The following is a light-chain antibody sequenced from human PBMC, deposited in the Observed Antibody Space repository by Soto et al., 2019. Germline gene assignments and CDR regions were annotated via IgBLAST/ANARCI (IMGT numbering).Light chain of an antibody. Sequence: QSVLTQPASVSGSPGQSITISCTGTSSDVGAYKYDSWYQQYPGKAPKLMIYDVSNRPSGVSNLFSGSKSGNTASLTISGLQAEDEADDYCNSYTSSSSYVIGIGTKVTVL. CDR3: NSYTSSSSYV. CDR1: SSDVGAYKY. J-gene: IGLJ1*01. V-gene: IGLV2-14*01. CDR2: DVS.